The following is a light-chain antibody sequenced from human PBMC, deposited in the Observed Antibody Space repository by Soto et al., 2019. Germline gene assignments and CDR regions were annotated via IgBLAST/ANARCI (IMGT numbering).Light chain of an antibody. CDR2: GAS. V-gene: IGKV3-20*01. Sequence: EIVLTQSPGTLSLSPGEGATLSCRASQSVSSSYLAWYQQNRGQAPRLLIYGASTRATGTPDRFSGSGSGTDFTLTITRLEPEDFAVYYCQQYGSSRWTFGQGTKVYIK. J-gene: IGKJ1*01. CDR1: QSVSSSY. CDR3: QQYGSSRWT.